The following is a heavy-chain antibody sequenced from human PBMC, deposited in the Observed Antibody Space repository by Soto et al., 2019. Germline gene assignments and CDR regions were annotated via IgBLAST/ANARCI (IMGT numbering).Heavy chain of an antibody. CDR2: IIGNGDTA. J-gene: IGHJ4*02. D-gene: IGHD4-17*01. Sequence: EVQLLEAGGGLVQPGGSLRLSCAASGFSFRNYGMSWVRQAPGKGLEWLSAIIGNGDTAYYADSVRGRFTISRDNSKNTPYLQLNDLGAEDPAIYYCAKDYDYGDALPFDYWGQGTRVTVSS. CDR1: GFSFRNYG. CDR3: AKDYDYGDALPFDY. V-gene: IGHV3-23*01.